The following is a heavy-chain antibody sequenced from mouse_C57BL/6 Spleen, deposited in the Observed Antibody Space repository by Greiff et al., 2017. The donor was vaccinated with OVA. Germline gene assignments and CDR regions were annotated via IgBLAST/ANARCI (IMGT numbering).Heavy chain of an antibody. CDR3: ARDGDDYGSSPRFAY. J-gene: IGHJ3*01. V-gene: IGHV3-6*01. CDR1: GYSITSGYY. D-gene: IGHD1-1*01. Sequence: DVQLQESGPGLVKPSQSLSLTCSVTGYSITSGYYWNWIRQFPGNKLEWMGYISYDGSNNYNPSLTNRISITRDTSKNQFFLKLNSVTTEDTATYYCARDGDDYGSSPRFAYWGQGTLVTVSA. CDR2: ISYDGSN.